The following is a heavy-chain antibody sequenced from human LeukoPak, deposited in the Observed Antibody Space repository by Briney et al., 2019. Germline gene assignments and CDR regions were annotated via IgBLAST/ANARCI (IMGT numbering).Heavy chain of an antibody. CDR3: ARDESYYYDSSGPLDY. V-gene: IGHV3-66*01. J-gene: IGHJ4*02. CDR2: IYSGGST. D-gene: IGHD3-22*01. CDR1: EFSVGSNY. Sequence: GGSLRLSCAASEFSVGSNYMTWVRQAPGKGLEWVSLIYSGGSTYYADSVKGRFTISRDNSKNTLYLQVNSLRAEDTAVYYCARDESYYYDSSGPLDYWGQGTLVTVSS.